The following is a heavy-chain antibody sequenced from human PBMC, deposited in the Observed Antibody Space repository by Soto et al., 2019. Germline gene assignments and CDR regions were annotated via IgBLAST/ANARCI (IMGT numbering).Heavy chain of an antibody. Sequence: EVQLLESGGGLVQPGGSLRLSCAASGFTFSSYAMSWVRQAPGKGLEWVSAISGSGGSTYYADSVKGRFTISRDNSKNPLYLQMNSLRAEDTAVYYCAKAPRELPRSQTDYWGQGTLVAVSS. CDR1: GFTFSSYA. J-gene: IGHJ4*02. CDR2: ISGSGGST. D-gene: IGHD1-26*01. CDR3: AKAPRELPRSQTDY. V-gene: IGHV3-23*01.